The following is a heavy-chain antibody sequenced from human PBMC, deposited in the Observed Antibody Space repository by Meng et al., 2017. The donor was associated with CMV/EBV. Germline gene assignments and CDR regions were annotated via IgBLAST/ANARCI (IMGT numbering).Heavy chain of an antibody. CDR2: IDDSGST. V-gene: IGHV4-61*08. D-gene: IGHD3-3*01. Sequence: SETLSLTCSVSGGPIDSGGYYWSWIRQPPGKGLEWVGHIDDSGSTSHNPSLRSRVTISIDTSKDQYTLNLNSATAADTAVYYCARGSERYHNWFCPWGQGTLVTVSS. CDR1: GGPIDSGGYY. CDR3: ARGSERYHNWFCP. J-gene: IGHJ5*02.